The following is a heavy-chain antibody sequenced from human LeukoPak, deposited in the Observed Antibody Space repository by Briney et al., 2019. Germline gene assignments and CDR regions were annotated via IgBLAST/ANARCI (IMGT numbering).Heavy chain of an antibody. D-gene: IGHD4-4*01. CDR1: GGSMTRYY. CDR3: ARHDYSNYVKDY. J-gene: IGHJ4*02. V-gene: IGHV4-34*01. Sequence: SETLSLTCTVSGGSMTRYYWSWIRQPPGKGLEWIGEINHSGSTNYNPSLKSRVTISVDTSKNQFSLKLSSVTAADTAVYYCARHDYSNYVKDYWGQGTLVTVSS. CDR2: INHSGST.